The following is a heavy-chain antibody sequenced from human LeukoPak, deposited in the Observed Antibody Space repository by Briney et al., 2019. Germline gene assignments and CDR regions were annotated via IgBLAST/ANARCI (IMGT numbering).Heavy chain of an antibody. CDR3: ARGGEGSSSYAFDI. J-gene: IGHJ3*02. Sequence: PGGSLRLSRAASGFTFSSYSMNWVRQAPGKGLEWVSSISSSSSYIYYADSVKGRFTISRDNAKNSLYLQMNSLRAEDTAVYYCARGGEGSSSYAFDIWGQGTMVTVSS. CDR2: ISSSSSYI. CDR1: GFTFSSYS. D-gene: IGHD6-6*01. V-gene: IGHV3-21*01.